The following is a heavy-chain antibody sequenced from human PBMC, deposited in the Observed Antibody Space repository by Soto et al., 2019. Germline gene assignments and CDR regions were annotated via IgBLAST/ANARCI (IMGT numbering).Heavy chain of an antibody. D-gene: IGHD2-8*01. CDR1: GFTFRTYW. J-gene: IGHJ3*01. CDR2: IKQDGSEK. Sequence: EVQLVGSGGGLVQPGGSLRLSCVASGFTFRTYWMTWVCQAQGKGLEWVANIKQDGSEKYYVDSVRGRFAISRDNAKDSLYLQMNSLRVEDTAVYYCARDGLYCTYANCRGDAYDVWDQGTMVTVSS. CDR3: ARDGLYCTYANCRGDAYDV. V-gene: IGHV3-7*04.